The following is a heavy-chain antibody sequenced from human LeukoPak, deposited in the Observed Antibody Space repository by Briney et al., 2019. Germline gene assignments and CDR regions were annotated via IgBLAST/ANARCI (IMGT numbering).Heavy chain of an antibody. CDR3: ARIPPHRIPESPIPYYYYMDV. CDR2: IIPIFGTA. V-gene: IGHV1-69*05. D-gene: IGHD2-2*01. Sequence: SVKVSCKASGGTFSNYAISWVRQAPGQGLEWMGRIIPIFGTANYAQKFQGRVTITTDESTSTAYMELSSLRSEDTAVYYCARIPPHRIPESPIPYYYYMDVWGKGTTVTVS. J-gene: IGHJ6*03. CDR1: GGTFSNYA.